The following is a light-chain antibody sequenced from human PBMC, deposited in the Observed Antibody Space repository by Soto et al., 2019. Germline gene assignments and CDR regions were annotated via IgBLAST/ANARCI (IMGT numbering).Light chain of an antibody. J-gene: IGLJ3*02. CDR1: SSNIGNNY. CDR3: GTWDTSLSVGV. V-gene: IGLV1-51*02. Sequence: QSVLTQPPSVSADPGQKVTISCSGSSSNIGNNYVSWYQQLPGTAPKLLMYENSKRPSGVPDRFSGSKSGTSATLGITGLQTGDEADYYCGTWDTSLSVGVFGGGTKLTVL. CDR2: ENS.